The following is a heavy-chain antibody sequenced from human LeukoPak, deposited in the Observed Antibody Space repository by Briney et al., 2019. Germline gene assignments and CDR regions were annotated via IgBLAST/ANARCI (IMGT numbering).Heavy chain of an antibody. D-gene: IGHD2-2*01. V-gene: IGHV3-23*01. CDR1: GFTFSSYA. J-gene: IGHJ6*02. CDR2: ISGSGGST. Sequence: PGGSLRLSCAASGFTFSSYAMGWARQAPGKGLEWVSSISGSGGSTYYADSVKGRFTISRDNSKNSLYLQMNSLRAEDTAVYYCARDIVVVPAARNRYYYYYGMDVWGQGTTVTVSS. CDR3: ARDIVVVPAARNRYYYYYGMDV.